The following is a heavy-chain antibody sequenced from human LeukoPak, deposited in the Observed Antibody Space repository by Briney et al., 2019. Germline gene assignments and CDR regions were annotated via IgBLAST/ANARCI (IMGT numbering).Heavy chain of an antibody. CDR3: ARLGWELVRGAFDI. CDR1: GYTFTSYD. D-gene: IGHD1-26*01. CDR2: MNPNSGNT. J-gene: IGHJ3*02. Sequence: ASVKVSCKASGYTFTSYDINWVRQATGQGLEWMGWMNPNSGNTGYAQKLQGRVTMTTDTSTSTAYMELRSLRSDDTAVYYCARLGWELVRGAFDIWGQGTMVTVSS. V-gene: IGHV1-8*01.